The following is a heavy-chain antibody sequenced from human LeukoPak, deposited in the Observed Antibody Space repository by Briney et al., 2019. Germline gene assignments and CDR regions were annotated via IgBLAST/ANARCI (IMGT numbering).Heavy chain of an antibody. D-gene: IGHD3-22*01. CDR2: ISSSSYI. V-gene: IGHV3-21*01. CDR1: GFTFSSYS. CDR3: ARDLGQYYDTSDNWFDP. J-gene: IGHJ5*02. Sequence: PGGSLRLSCAASGFTFSSYSMNWVRQAPGKGLEWVSSISSSSYIYYADSVKGRFTIFRDNAKNSLYLQMNSLRAEDTAVYYCARDLGQYYDTSDNWFDPWGQGTLVTVSS.